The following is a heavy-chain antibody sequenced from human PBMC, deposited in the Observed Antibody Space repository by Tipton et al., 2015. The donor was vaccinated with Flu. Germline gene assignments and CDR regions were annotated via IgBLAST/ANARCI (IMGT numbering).Heavy chain of an antibody. V-gene: IGHV4-4*07. CDR1: GGSISSYY. D-gene: IGHD2-2*01. J-gene: IGHJ4*02. Sequence: TLSLTCTVSGGSISSYYWSWIRQPAGKGLEWFGRIYTSGSTSYNPSFKSRVTMSVDTTKNQFSLKLRSVTAADTAVYYCARDAQDHCRSSSSCSEFDYWGQATLVTVFS. CDR2: IYTSGST. CDR3: ARDAQDHCRSSSSCSEFDY.